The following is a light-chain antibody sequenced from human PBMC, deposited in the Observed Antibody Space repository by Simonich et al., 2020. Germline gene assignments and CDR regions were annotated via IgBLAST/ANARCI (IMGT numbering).Light chain of an antibody. J-gene: IGLJ1*01. Sequence: QSALIQPASVSGSPGQSITISCTGTSSAVGGYNYVSWFQQHPGKTPKLIIYDVSNRPSGVSNRFSGSKSGNTASLTISGLQAEDEADYYCSSYTSSSTYVFGTGTKVTVL. CDR2: DVS. V-gene: IGLV2-14*03. CDR3: SSYTSSSTYV. CDR1: SSAVGGYNY.